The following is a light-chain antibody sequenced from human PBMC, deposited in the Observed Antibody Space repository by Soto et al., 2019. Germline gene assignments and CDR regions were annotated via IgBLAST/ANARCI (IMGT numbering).Light chain of an antibody. J-gene: IGKJ1*01. CDR1: QSVSSN. V-gene: IGKV3-15*01. CDR3: QQYNNWPRT. Sequence: EILITQSPATLSVSPGERATLSCRASQSVSSNLAWYQQKPGQAHRLLIYGASTRATGIPARFSGSGSGTEFTLTISSLQSEDFAVYYCQQYNNWPRTFGQGTKV. CDR2: GAS.